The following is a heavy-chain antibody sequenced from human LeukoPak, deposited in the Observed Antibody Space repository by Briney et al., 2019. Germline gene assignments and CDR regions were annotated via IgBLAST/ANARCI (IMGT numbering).Heavy chain of an antibody. Sequence: PGGSLRLSCAASGFTFSSYGMHWVRQAPGKGLEWVAFIRYDGSNKYYADSVKGRFTISRDNSKNTLYLQMNSLRAEDTAVYYCARAKIASGWPRRYYFDYWGQGTLVTVSS. J-gene: IGHJ4*02. CDR3: ARAKIASGWPRRYYFDY. D-gene: IGHD6-19*01. V-gene: IGHV3-30*02. CDR1: GFTFSSYG. CDR2: IRYDGSNK.